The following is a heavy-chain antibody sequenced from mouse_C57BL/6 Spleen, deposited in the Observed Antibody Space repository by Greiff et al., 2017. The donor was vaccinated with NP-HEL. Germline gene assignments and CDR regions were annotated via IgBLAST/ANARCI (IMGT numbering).Heavy chain of an antibody. CDR1: GYTFTSYW. J-gene: IGHJ4*01. CDR3: ASEDYYGYSHYYPMDY. V-gene: IGHV1-52*01. D-gene: IGHD2-3*01. Sequence: QVQLQQPGAELVRPGSSVKLSCKASGYTFTSYWMHWVKQRPIQGLEWIGNIDPSDSETHYNQKFKDKATLTVDKSSSTAYMQLSSLTTEDCAVYYWASEDYYGYSHYYPMDYWGQGTSVTVSS. CDR2: IDPSDSET.